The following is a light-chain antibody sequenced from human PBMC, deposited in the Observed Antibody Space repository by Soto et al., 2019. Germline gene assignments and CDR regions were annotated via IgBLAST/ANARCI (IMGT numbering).Light chain of an antibody. V-gene: IGKV1-5*01. CDR1: QSVSYW. CDR2: DAS. J-gene: IGKJ3*01. CDR3: QQYGFS. Sequence: DIHMTQSPSTLSASVGDRVTITCRASQSVSYWLAWYQQKPGKAPKLLIHDASSLESGVPSRFRGGGSGQEFTLTISGLQPDDYATYYCQQYGFSFGLGTKVEMK.